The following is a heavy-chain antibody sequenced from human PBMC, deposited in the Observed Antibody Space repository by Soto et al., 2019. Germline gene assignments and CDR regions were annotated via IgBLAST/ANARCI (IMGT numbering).Heavy chain of an antibody. Sequence: HVQLVQSGAEVKKPGASLKVSCKASGYTFISYGVSWVRQAPGQGLEWLGWISPYNGNTNYAQKFQGRITMTTDTSTSTVYMALRSLRTDDTAVYYCARDQTKWRTEAFDLWGQGTMVVVSS. D-gene: IGHD1-1*01. CDR3: ARDQTKWRTEAFDL. CDR1: GYTFISYG. CDR2: ISPYNGNT. J-gene: IGHJ3*01. V-gene: IGHV1-18*01.